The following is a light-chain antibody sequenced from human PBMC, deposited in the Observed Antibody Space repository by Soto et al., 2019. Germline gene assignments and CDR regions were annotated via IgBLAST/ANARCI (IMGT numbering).Light chain of an antibody. J-gene: IGLJ2*01. CDR2: RNN. CDR1: RSNLGSNY. CDR3: AAWDDSLSGVV. V-gene: IGLV1-47*01. Sequence: VVTQPPSASGTPGQRVTISCSGSRSNLGSNYVYWYQQLPGTAPKLLIYRNNQRPSGVPDRFSGSKSGTSASLAISGLRSEDEADYYCAAWDDSLSGVVFGGGTKLTVL.